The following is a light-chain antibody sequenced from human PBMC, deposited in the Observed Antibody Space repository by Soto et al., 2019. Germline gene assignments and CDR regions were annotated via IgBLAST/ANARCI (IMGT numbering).Light chain of an antibody. J-gene: IGKJ4*01. V-gene: IGKV3-20*01. Sequence: EIVLTQSPGTLSLSPGERATLSCRASQSVSSTYLAWYQQKPGQAPSLLIYGASRRATGIPDRFSGSGSGTDFTLTISRLEPEDCAVYYCQQYERSPTTFGGGNKVEIK. CDR3: QQYERSPTT. CDR2: GAS. CDR1: QSVSSTY.